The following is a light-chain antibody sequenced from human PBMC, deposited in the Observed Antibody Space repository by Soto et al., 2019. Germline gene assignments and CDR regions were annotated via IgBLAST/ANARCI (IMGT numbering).Light chain of an antibody. Sequence: QSALTQPASVSASPGQSITISCTGTSSDVGGSNFVSWYQQHPGKPPKLIIYDVATRPSGVSNRFSGSKSGSTASLIISRLQAEDEADYHCSSYTSSSTLVLGTGTKVTVL. V-gene: IGLV2-14*03. J-gene: IGLJ1*01. CDR1: SSDVGGSNF. CDR3: SSYTSSSTLV. CDR2: DVA.